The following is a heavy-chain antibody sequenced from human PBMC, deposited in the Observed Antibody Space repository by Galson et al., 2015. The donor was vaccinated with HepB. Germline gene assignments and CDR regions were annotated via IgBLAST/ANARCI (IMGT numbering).Heavy chain of an antibody. J-gene: IGHJ3*02. D-gene: IGHD5-18*01. CDR1: GYSFTSYW. V-gene: IGHV5-10-1*01. CDR2: IDPSDSYT. CDR3: ARSLSDTAMAAIDAFDI. Sequence: QSGAEVKKPGESLRISCKGSGYSFTSYWISWVRQMPGKGLEWMGRIDPSDSYTNYSPSFQGHVTISADKSISTAYLQWSSLKASDTAMYYCARSLSDTAMAAIDAFDIWGQGTMVTVSS.